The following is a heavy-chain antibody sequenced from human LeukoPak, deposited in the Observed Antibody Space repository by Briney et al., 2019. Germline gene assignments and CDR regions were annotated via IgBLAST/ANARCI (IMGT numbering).Heavy chain of an antibody. CDR1: GGSISSYY. J-gene: IGHJ5*02. D-gene: IGHD3-22*01. V-gene: IGHV4-59*01. CDR2: IYYSGST. Sequence: SETLSLTCTVSGGSISSYYWSWIRQPPGKGLEWIGYIYYSGSTDYNPSLKSRVTISVDTSKNQFSLKLTSVTAADTAVYYCARGTMMVGPWGQGTLVTVSS. CDR3: ARGTMMVGP.